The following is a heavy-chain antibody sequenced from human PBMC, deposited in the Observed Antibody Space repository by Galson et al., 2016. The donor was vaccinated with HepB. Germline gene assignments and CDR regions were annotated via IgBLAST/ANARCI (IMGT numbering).Heavy chain of an antibody. D-gene: IGHD6-19*01. CDR1: ELSIISSA. CDR2: IRAGGGDT. V-gene: IGHV3-23*01. CDR3: AKCSVYSTGWCNSLDP. Sequence: SLRLSCAVSELSIISSAMSWVRQAPGKRLEWVSSIRAGGGDTYYPDSVKGRFTTSRDMSKNTLYLQMGSLRAEDTAVYYCAKCSVYSTGWCNSLDPWGQGTLVIVSS. J-gene: IGHJ5*02.